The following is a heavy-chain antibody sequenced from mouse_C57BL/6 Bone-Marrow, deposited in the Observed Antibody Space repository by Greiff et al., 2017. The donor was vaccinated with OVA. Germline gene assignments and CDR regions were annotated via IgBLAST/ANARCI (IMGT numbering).Heavy chain of an antibody. CDR3: TGYTWFAY. D-gene: IGHD2-12*01. CDR1: GFTFSNYW. J-gene: IGHJ3*01. V-gene: IGHV6-3*01. Sequence: EVKLVESGGGLVQPGGSLKLSCVASGFTFSNYWMNWVRQSPEQGLEWVAQIRLKSDNYATHYAESVKGRFTISRDDSKSSVYLQMNNLRAEDTGIYYCTGYTWFAYWGQGTLVTVSA. CDR2: IRLKSDNYAT.